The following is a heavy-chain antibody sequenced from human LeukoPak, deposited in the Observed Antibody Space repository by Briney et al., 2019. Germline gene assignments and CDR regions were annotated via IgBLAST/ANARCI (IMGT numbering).Heavy chain of an antibody. CDR1: GFTFSSYG. V-gene: IGHV3-23*01. CDR3: AKAYYGSGSYYNY. J-gene: IGHJ4*02. Sequence: PGGSLRLSCAASGFTFSSYGMSWVRQAPGKGLEWVSAISGSGGSTYYADSVKGRFTISRDNSKNTLYLQMNSLRAEDTAVYYCAKAYYGSGSYYNYWGQGTLVTVSS. D-gene: IGHD3-10*01. CDR2: ISGSGGST.